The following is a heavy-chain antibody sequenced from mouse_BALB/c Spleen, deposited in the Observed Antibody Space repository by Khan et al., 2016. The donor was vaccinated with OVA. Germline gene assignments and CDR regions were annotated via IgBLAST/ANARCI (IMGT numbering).Heavy chain of an antibody. V-gene: IGHV1-26*01. D-gene: IGHD2-14*01. CDR3: ARGYDFFAS. J-gene: IGHJ3*01. Sequence: EVKLQQSGPDLVKPGASVKLSCKASGYSFTLYYMSWVKQSHGKSLEWIGRVNPNTDNINYNQEFKGKAILTVDKSSNTAYMELHSLTSEDSAVYFCARGYDFFASWGQGTLVTVSA. CDR1: GYSFTLYY. CDR2: VNPNTDNI.